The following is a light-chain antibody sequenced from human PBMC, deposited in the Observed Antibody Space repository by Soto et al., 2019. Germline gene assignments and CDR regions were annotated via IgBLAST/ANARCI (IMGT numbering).Light chain of an antibody. CDR2: AAS. Sequence: DIQMTQSPSSVSASVGDRVTMTCRASQGISTWLAWYQQKPGKAPKLLINAASRLQNGVPSRFSGSGSGTEFTLIISSLQAEDFATYFCQQANSFPFTFGPGTKVDIK. CDR3: QQANSFPFT. CDR1: QGISTW. J-gene: IGKJ3*01. V-gene: IGKV1D-12*01.